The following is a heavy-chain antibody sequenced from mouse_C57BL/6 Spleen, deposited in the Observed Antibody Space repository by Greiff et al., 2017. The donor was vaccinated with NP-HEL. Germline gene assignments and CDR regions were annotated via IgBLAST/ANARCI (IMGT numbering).Heavy chain of an antibody. CDR2: ISSGGSYT. J-gene: IGHJ2*01. V-gene: IGHV5-6*01. Sequence: EVMLVESGGDLVKPGGSLKLSCAASGFTFSSYGMSWVRQTPDKRLEWVATISSGGSYTYYPDSVKGRFTISRDNAKNTLYLQMSSLKSEDTAMYYCARHRELPIDYWGQGTTLTVSS. CDR1: GFTFSSYG. CDR3: ARHRELPIDY. D-gene: IGHD5-1*01.